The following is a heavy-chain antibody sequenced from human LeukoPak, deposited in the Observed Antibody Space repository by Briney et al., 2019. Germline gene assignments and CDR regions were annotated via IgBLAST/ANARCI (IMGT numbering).Heavy chain of an antibody. CDR2: LESDGNNK. CDR1: GFTFISYG. D-gene: IGHD3-10*01. Sequence: GGSLRLSCAASGFTFISYGMHWVRQAPGKGLEWVAFLESDGNNKRYADSVRGRFTISRDNSKNTLYLQMNSLRAEDTAVYYCAKKRVITTPDAIDWYFDLWGRGTLVTVSS. V-gene: IGHV3-30*02. CDR3: AKKRVITTPDAIDWYFDL. J-gene: IGHJ2*01.